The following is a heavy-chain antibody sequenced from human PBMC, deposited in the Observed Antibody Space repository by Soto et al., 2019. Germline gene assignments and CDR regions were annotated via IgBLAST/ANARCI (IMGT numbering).Heavy chain of an antibody. CDR2: MNPNSGNT. J-gene: IGHJ4*02. V-gene: IGHV1-8*01. CDR1: GYTFTSYA. D-gene: IGHD6-13*01. CDR3: VGIIAAAPHFDN. Sequence: GASVKVSSKASGYTFTSYAINWLRHATGQGLEWMGWMNPNSGNTGYAQKFQGRVTMTRNTSISTAYMELSSLRSEDTAVYYCVGIIAAAPHFDNWGQGTLVTLS.